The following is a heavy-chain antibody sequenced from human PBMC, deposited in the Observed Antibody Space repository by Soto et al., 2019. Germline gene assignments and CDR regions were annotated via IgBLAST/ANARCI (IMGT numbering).Heavy chain of an antibody. D-gene: IGHD6-13*01. V-gene: IGHV1-69*13. CDR3: ARAAIHGSSWYFWFDP. CDR1: GGTFSRHA. Sequence: ASVKVSCKTSGGTFSRHAINWGRQAPGQGLEWMGGIIPMFGTTNYAQKFKGRVTISADESTSTAYMELSSLRSEDAAVYYCARAAIHGSSWYFWFDPWGQGTLVTVSS. CDR2: IIPMFGTT. J-gene: IGHJ5*02.